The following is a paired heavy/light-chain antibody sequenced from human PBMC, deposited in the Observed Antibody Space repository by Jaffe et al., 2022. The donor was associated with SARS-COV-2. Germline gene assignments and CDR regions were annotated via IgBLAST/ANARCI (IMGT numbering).Light chain of an antibody. CDR3: QQRSNWPLT. CDR1: QSVSIY. Sequence: EIVLTQSPATLSFSPGERATLSCRAGQSVSIYVTWYQQKPGQAPRLLIYDASNRATGIPARFSGSGSGTDFTLTISSLEPEDFAVYYCQQRSNWPLTFGGGTRVEIK. CDR2: DAS. J-gene: IGKJ4*01. V-gene: IGKV3-11*01.
Heavy chain of an antibody. Sequence: EVQLLGSGGGLVQPGGSLRLSCAASGLTFSNYAMSWVRQAPGKGLEWVSAISGSGGRTDYADSVKGRFTISRDNSKNTLYLQMNSLRAEDTAVYYCANQKDSSGTFDNWGQGTLVTVSS. V-gene: IGHV3-23*01. CDR3: ANQKDSSGTFDN. J-gene: IGHJ4*02. CDR2: ISGSGGRT. D-gene: IGHD6-19*01. CDR1: GLTFSNYA.